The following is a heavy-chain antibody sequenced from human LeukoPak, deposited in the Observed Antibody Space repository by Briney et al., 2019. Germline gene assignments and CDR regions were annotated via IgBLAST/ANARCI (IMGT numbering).Heavy chain of an antibody. J-gene: IGHJ4*02. CDR3: ASLRRGELYSLGY. CDR1: GGSFSCYY. Sequence: SETLSLTCAVYGGSFSCYYWSWIRQPPGKGLEWIGEINHSGSTNYNPSLKSRVTISVDTSKNQFSLKLSSVTAADTAVYYCASLRRGELYSLGYWGQGTLVTVSS. V-gene: IGHV4-34*01. CDR2: INHSGST. D-gene: IGHD3-16*01.